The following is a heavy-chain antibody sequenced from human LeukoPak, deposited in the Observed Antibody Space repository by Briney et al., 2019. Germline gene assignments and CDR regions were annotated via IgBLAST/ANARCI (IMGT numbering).Heavy chain of an antibody. D-gene: IGHD2-2*01. Sequence: ASVKVSCKASGYTFTGYYMHWVRQAPGQGLEWMGRINPNSGGTNHAQKFQGRVTMTRDTSISTAYMELSRLRSDDTAVYYCARDPDIVVVPAALEPQTNWFDPWGQGTLVTVSS. CDR2: INPNSGGT. CDR3: ARDPDIVVVPAALEPQTNWFDP. J-gene: IGHJ5*02. CDR1: GYTFTGYY. V-gene: IGHV1-2*06.